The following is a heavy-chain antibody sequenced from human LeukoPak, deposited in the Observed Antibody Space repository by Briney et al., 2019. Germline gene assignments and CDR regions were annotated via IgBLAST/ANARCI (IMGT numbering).Heavy chain of an antibody. CDR2: ISDSGSST. V-gene: IGHV3-23*01. CDR1: GFTFTNYA. CDR3: VRDVGGDSDGFDS. J-gene: IGHJ4*02. Sequence: QTGGSLRLSCAASGFTFTNYAMSWVRQAPGKGLEWVSGISDSGSSTYYADSVQGRFTISRDNTKSTLYLQMNSLRAEDTAVYYCVRDVGGDSDGFDSWGQGTLVIASS. D-gene: IGHD2-21*02.